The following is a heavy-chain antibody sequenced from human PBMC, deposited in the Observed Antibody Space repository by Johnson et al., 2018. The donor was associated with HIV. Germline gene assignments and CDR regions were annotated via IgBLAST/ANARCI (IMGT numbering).Heavy chain of an antibody. J-gene: IGHJ3*02. V-gene: IGHV3-9*01. Sequence: VQLVESGGGVVQPGRSLRLSCAASGFSFDDFAMHWVRQVPGKGLEWVSGISWNSGSIGYADSVKGRFTISRDNSKNTLHLQMNSLRVEDTAVYYCAICIWGSSLIDAFDIWGQGTTVTVSS. CDR1: GFSFDDFA. CDR3: AICIWGSSLIDAFDI. CDR2: ISWNSGSI. D-gene: IGHD6-13*01.